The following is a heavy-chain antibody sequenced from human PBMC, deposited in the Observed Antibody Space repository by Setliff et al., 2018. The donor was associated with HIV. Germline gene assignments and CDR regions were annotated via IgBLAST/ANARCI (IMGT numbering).Heavy chain of an antibody. Sequence: GSLRLSCEASGFPFSNAWMSWVRQAPGKGLEWVLVISGSGASTYYADSVRGRFAVSRDDFQNTLYLQMSALRVEDTAIYYCAKLTPGLYPRSFDVWGQGTMVTVSS. CDR1: GFPFSNAW. CDR3: AKLTPGLYPRSFDV. D-gene: IGHD1-1*01. J-gene: IGHJ3*01. CDR2: ISGSGAST. V-gene: IGHV3-23*01.